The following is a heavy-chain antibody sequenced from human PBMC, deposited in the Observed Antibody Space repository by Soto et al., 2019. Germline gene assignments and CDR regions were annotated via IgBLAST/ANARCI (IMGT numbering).Heavy chain of an antibody. J-gene: IGHJ4*02. CDR1: GFTFSSYG. CDR2: ISYDGSNK. D-gene: IGHD6-6*01. CDR3: AKTEYSSRAFDY. V-gene: IGHV3-30*18. Sequence: QVQLVESGGGVVQPGRSLRLSCAASGFTFSSYGMHWVRQAPGKGLEWVAVISYDGSNKYYADSVKGRFTISRDNSKNTLYLQMNSLRDEDTAVYYCAKTEYSSRAFDYGGQGTLVTVSS.